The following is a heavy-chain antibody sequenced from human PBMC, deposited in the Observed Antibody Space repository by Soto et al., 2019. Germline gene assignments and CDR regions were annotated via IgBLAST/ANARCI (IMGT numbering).Heavy chain of an antibody. CDR3: ARVVWVGELLHEYDYAMDV. J-gene: IGHJ6*02. D-gene: IGHD3-10*01. Sequence: QVQLVESGGGVVQPGRSLRLSCTASGFTFSGYAMHWVRRAPGKGLEWVAVISYDGRNELFADSVKGRFTISRDNSKNTLYLQMNGLRPEDTAVYYCARVVWVGELLHEYDYAMDVWGQGTTVTVSS. V-gene: IGHV3-30*04. CDR2: ISYDGRNE. CDR1: GFTFSGYA.